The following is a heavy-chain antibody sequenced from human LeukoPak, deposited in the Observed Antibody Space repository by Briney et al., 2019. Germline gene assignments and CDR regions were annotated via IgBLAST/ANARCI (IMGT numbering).Heavy chain of an antibody. Sequence: ASVKVSCKVSGYTLTELSMHWVRQAPGKGLEWMGGFDPEDGETIYAQKFQGRVTMTEDTSTDTAYMELRSLRSDDTAVYYCASLGKLYYYDSSGPSGSYAFDIWGQGTMVTVSS. J-gene: IGHJ3*02. CDR1: GYTLTELS. D-gene: IGHD3-22*01. CDR3: ASLGKLYYYDSSGPSGSYAFDI. CDR2: FDPEDGET. V-gene: IGHV1-24*01.